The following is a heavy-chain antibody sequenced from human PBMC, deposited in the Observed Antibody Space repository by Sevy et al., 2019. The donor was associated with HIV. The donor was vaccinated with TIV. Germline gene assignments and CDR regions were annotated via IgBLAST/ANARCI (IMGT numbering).Heavy chain of an antibody. V-gene: IGHV1-18*04. CDR2: ISAYNGNT. J-gene: IGHJ6*02. D-gene: IGHD3-10*01. CDR1: GYTFTSYG. CDR3: GRDLFGTVLLWFGESSGGMDV. Sequence: ASVKVSCKASGYTFTSYGISWVRQAPGQGLEWMGWISAYNGNTNYAQKLQGRVTMTTDTSTSTAYMELRSLRSDDTAVYYCGRDLFGTVLLWFGESSGGMDVWGQGTTVTVSS.